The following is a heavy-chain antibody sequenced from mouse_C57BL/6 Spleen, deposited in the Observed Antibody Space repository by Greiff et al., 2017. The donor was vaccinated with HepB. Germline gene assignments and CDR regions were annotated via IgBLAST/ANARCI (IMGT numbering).Heavy chain of an antibody. Sequence: VQLQQPGAELVMPGASVKLSCKASGYTFTSYWMHWVKQRPGQGLEWIGEIDPSDSYTNYNQKFKGKSTLTVDKSSSTAYMQLSSLTSEDSAVYYCARWGSNYVLYFDYWGQGTTLTVSS. CDR1: GYTFTSYW. V-gene: IGHV1-69*01. J-gene: IGHJ2*01. CDR2: IDPSDSYT. CDR3: ARWGSNYVLYFDY. D-gene: IGHD2-5*01.